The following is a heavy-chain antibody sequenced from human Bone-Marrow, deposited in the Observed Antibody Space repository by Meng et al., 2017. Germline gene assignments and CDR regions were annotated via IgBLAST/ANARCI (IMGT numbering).Heavy chain of an antibody. Sequence: LRLSCAISGDSVSSNSDAWNWIRQSPSRGLEWLGRTYYRSKWYNDYAVAVKSRITINPDTSKNQFSMQLNSVTPEDTAVYYCARGGEYSPGAFDIWGQGTMVTVSS. CDR2: TYYRSKWYN. V-gene: IGHV6-1*01. D-gene: IGHD6-6*01. J-gene: IGHJ3*02. CDR1: GDSVSSNSDA. CDR3: ARGGEYSPGAFDI.